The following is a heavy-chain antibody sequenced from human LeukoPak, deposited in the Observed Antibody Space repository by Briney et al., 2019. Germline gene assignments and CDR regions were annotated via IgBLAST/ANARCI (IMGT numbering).Heavy chain of an antibody. Sequence: PGGSLRLSCAASGLTFSSYAMSWVRQAPGKGLEWVSAISGSGGSTYYADSVKGRFTISRDNSKNTLYLQMNSLRAEDTAVYYCAKAGGYDSSGYHFDYWGQGTLVTVSS. CDR2: ISGSGGST. J-gene: IGHJ4*02. CDR1: GLTFSSYA. D-gene: IGHD3-22*01. V-gene: IGHV3-23*01. CDR3: AKAGGYDSSGYHFDY.